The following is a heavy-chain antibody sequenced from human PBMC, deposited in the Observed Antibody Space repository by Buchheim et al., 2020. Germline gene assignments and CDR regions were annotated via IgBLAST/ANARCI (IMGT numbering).Heavy chain of an antibody. CDR3: ARDLHYWYSSGSGFDY. Sequence: EVQLVESGGGLVQPGGSLRLSCAASGFTFSSYSMNWVRQAPGKGLEWVSYISSSSSTIYYADSVKGRFTISRDNAKNSLYLQMNSLRAEDTAVYYCARDLHYWYSSGSGFDYWGQGTL. CDR1: GFTFSSYS. D-gene: IGHD6-19*01. CDR2: ISSSSSTI. J-gene: IGHJ4*02. V-gene: IGHV3-48*01.